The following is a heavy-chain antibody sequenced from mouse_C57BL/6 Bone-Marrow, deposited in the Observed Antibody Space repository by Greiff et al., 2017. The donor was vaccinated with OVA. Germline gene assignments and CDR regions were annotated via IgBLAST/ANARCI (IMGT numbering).Heavy chain of an antibody. V-gene: IGHV14-4*01. D-gene: IGHD2-4*01. J-gene: IGHJ2*01. CDR2: IDPENGDT. CDR3: TTRDYPYYFDY. Sequence: EVKLMESGAELVRPGASVKLSCTASGFNIKDDYMHWVKQRPEQGLEWIGWIDPENGDTEYASKFQGKATITADTSSNTTYLQLSSLTSEDTAVYYCTTRDYPYYFDYWGQGTTLTVSS. CDR1: GFNIKDDY.